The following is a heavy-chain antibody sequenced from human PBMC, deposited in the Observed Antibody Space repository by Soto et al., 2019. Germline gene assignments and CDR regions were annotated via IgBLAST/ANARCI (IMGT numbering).Heavy chain of an antibody. V-gene: IGHV3-21*01. Sequence: EVQVVESGGGLVKPGGSLRLSCAASGFTFSIYSMNWVRQAPGKGLEWVSSITGRSNYIYYVDSVKGRFTVSRDNAKNAVYLQMNSLRDEDTAVYYCARDEEARAYFYGMDVWGQGTTVTVSS. CDR3: ARDEEARAYFYGMDV. J-gene: IGHJ6*02. D-gene: IGHD3-16*01. CDR1: GFTFSIYS. CDR2: ITGRSNYI.